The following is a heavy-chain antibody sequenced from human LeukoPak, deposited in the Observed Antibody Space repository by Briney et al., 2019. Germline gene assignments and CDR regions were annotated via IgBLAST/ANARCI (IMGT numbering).Heavy chain of an antibody. CDR3: ARGGKWFVSYYYMDV. V-gene: IGHV3-11*04. D-gene: IGHD3-10*01. CDR1: GFTFSDYY. J-gene: IGHJ6*03. CDR2: ISSSGNTT. Sequence: GGSLRLSCAASGFTFSDYYMSWVRQAPGKGLECVSYISSSGNTTYHADSVKGRFTISRDNAKNSLYLQMNSLRAEDTAVYYCARGGKWFVSYYYMDVWGKGTTVTVSS.